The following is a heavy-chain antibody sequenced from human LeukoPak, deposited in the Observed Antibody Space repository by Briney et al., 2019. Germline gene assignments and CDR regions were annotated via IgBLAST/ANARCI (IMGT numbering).Heavy chain of an antibody. D-gene: IGHD3-10*01. CDR3: ARDRLGGLWFGEFAYYFDY. CDR2: INPSGGST. CDR1: GYTFTSYY. Sequence: VASVKVSCKASGYTFTSYYMHWVRQAPGQGLEWMGIINPSGGSTSYAQKFQGRVTMTRDTSTSTVYMELSSLRSEDTAVYYCARDRLGGLWFGEFAYYFDYWGQGTLVTVSS. J-gene: IGHJ4*02. V-gene: IGHV1-46*01.